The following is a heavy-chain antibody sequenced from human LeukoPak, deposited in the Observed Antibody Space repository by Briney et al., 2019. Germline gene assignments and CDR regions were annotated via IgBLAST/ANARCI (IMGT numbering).Heavy chain of an antibody. CDR3: ASEPRHYDSYYYYYMDV. CDR2: IKQDGSEK. Sequence: PGGSLRLSCAASGFTFSSYWMSWVRQAPGKGLEWVANIKQDGSEKYYVDSVKGRFTISRDNAKNSLYLQMNSLRAEDTAVYYCASEPRHYDSYYYYYMDVWGKGTTVTISS. V-gene: IGHV3-7*01. J-gene: IGHJ6*03. CDR1: GFTFSSYW. D-gene: IGHD3-22*01.